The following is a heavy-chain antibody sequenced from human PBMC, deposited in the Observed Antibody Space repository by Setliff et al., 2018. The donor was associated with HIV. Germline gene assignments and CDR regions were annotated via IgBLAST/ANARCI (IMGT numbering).Heavy chain of an antibody. CDR3: ARYGGNSFWFDP. D-gene: IGHD2-21*01. V-gene: IGHV4-38-2*02. CDR1: GYSISSRYY. CDR2: VYHSTT. Sequence: PSETLSLTCTVSGYSISSRYYWGWIRQPPGKGLEWIGSVYHSTTYYNPSLKSRVTISVDTSKNQFSLKLISVTAADTAVYYCARYGGNSFWFDPWGQGTLVTVSS. J-gene: IGHJ5*02.